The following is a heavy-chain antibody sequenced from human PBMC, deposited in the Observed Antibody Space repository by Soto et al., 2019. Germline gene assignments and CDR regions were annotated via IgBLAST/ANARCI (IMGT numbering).Heavy chain of an antibody. Sequence: QVQLVQSGAEVKKPGSSVKVSCKASGGTFSSYAISWVRQAPGQGREWMGGIIPIFGTANYAQKFQGRVTITADESTSTAYMELSSLRSEDTAVYYCARNGVATVVTPNWFDPWGQGTLVTVSS. D-gene: IGHD2-15*01. CDR2: IIPIFGTA. J-gene: IGHJ5*02. CDR1: GGTFSSYA. V-gene: IGHV1-69*01. CDR3: ARNGVATVVTPNWFDP.